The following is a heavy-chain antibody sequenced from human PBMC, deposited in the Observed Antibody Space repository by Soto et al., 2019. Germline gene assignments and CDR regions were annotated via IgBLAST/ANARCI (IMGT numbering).Heavy chain of an antibody. J-gene: IGHJ5*02. CDR3: ASTYSTSWYWFDP. D-gene: IGHD6-13*01. CDR2: IFSNDEK. V-gene: IGHV2-26*04. CDR1: GFSLSNAGLG. Sequence: QVTVKESGPVLVKPTETLTLTCTVSGFSLSNAGLGVSWIRQPPGKALEWLAHIFSNDEKSYSTSLKSRLTIPKDTSKSQAVRIMTNMDPVDTATYYCASTYSTSWYWFDPWGQGTLVTVSS.